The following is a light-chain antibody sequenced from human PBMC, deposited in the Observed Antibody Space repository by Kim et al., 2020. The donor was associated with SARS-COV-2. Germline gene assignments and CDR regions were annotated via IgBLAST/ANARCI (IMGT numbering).Light chain of an antibody. J-gene: IGKJ2*03. Sequence: SSSVGDRVTITCRASQGISNYLARYQQKPGKVPKLLIYATFALQSGVPSRFSGSGSGTDFTLTISSLQPEDVATYFCQNYNSAPMSFGQGTKLEI. CDR3: QNYNSAPMS. CDR2: ATF. V-gene: IGKV1-27*01. CDR1: QGISNY.